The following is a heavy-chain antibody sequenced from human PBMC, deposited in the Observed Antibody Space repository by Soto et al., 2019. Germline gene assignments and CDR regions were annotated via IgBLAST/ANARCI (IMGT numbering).Heavy chain of an antibody. D-gene: IGHD2-15*01. J-gene: IGHJ6*02. CDR3: AREGPTDIYYYSYGMDV. CDR1: GFTFSSYA. CDR2: ISYDGSNK. Sequence: QVQLVESGGGVVQPGRSLRLSCAASGFTFSSYAMHWVRQAPGKGLEWVAVISYDGSNKYYADSVKGRFTISRDNSKNTLYLQMTSLKAEDTAVYYCAREGPTDIYYYSYGMDVWGQGTTVTVSS. V-gene: IGHV3-30-3*01.